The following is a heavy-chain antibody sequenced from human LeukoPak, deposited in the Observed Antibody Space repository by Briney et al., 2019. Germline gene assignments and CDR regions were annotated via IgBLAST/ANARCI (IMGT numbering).Heavy chain of an antibody. V-gene: IGHV3-33*06. CDR1: GFTFNIYG. Sequence: GGSLRLPCAASGFTFNIYGMHWVRQAPGKGLEWVAVIWYDGSKAYYADSVKGRFSVSRDNSKNTLYLQMSSLRAEDTAMYYCAKSHVVVSGAISNWFDPWGQGTLVTVSS. D-gene: IGHD2-2*01. CDR2: IWYDGSKA. J-gene: IGHJ5*02. CDR3: AKSHVVVSGAISNWFDP.